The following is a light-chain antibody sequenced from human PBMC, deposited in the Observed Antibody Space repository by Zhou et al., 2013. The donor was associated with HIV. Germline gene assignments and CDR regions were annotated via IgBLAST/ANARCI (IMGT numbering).Light chain of an antibody. Sequence: VVMTQSPAFLSVSPGERATLSCRASQSVSSYLAWYQQKPGQAPRLLIYDASNRATGIPDRFSGSGSGTDFTLTISRLEPEDFAVYYCQQYGSSPLTFGGGTNVEIK. CDR2: DAS. J-gene: IGKJ4*01. V-gene: IGKV3-20*01. CDR1: QSVSSY. CDR3: QQYGSSPLT.